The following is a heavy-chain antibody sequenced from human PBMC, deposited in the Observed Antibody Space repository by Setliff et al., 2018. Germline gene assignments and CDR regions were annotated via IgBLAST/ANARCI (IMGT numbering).Heavy chain of an antibody. CDR1: GHTFRSYG. CDR3: VREGVDTRSSTDYRYYMDV. V-gene: IGHV1-69*05. J-gene: IGHJ6*03. D-gene: IGHD5-18*01. CDR2: TIPMFGST. Sequence: ASVKVSCKASGHTFRSYGISWVRQAPGQGLEWMGGTIPMFGSTTYAQKFQGRVTIITDESTTTAYMELSSLGSEDTAVYYCVREGVDTRSSTDYRYYMDVWGKGTTVTV.